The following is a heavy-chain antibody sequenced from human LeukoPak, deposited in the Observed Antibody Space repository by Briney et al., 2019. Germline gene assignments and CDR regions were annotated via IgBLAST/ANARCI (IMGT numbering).Heavy chain of an antibody. Sequence: KASETLSLTCTVSGGSISSYYWSWIRQPPGKGLEWIGYIYYTGSTNYNPSLKSRVTMSVDTSNNQFSLKLSSVTAAATAVYYWARTEDGYNNFDYWGRGTLVPVPS. J-gene: IGHJ4*02. CDR2: IYYTGST. CDR1: GGSISSYY. D-gene: IGHD5-24*01. V-gene: IGHV4-59*08. CDR3: ARTEDGYNNFDY.